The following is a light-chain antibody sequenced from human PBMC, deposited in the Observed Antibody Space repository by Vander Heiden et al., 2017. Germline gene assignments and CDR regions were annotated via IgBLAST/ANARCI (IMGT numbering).Light chain of an antibody. V-gene: IGLV1-44*01. J-gene: IGLJ2*01. CDR1: STHIRSNN. CDR3: AAWDDSLNGPV. Sequence: QPVLTQPPSTSGTPGQRATISCSGGSTHIRSNNVNWYQHLPGTAPKLLIYSNDQRPSGVPVRFSGSKSVTAASLAISGLQSEDEADYYCAAWDDSLNGPVFGGGTKVTVL. CDR2: SND.